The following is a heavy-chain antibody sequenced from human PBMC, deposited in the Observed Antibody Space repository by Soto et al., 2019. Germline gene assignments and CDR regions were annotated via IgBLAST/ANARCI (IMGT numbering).Heavy chain of an antibody. J-gene: IGHJ4*02. CDR2: ISYDGSNK. V-gene: IGHV3-30*18. Sequence: GGSLRLSCAASGFTFSSYGMHWVRQAPGKGLEWVAVISYDGSNKYYADSVKGRFTISRDNSKNTLYLQMNSLRAEDTAVYYCAKDIGSYYDSSGDFDYWGQGTLVTVSS. CDR3: AKDIGSYYDSSGDFDY. CDR1: GFTFSSYG. D-gene: IGHD3-22*01.